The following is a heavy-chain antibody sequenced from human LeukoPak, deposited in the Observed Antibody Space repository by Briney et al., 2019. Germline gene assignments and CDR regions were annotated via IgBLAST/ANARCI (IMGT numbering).Heavy chain of an antibody. J-gene: IGHJ6*03. D-gene: IGHD4-11*01. CDR3: ARHLGNSNNYYYYMDV. CDR2: IYPGDSDT. CDR1: GYSFTSYW. Sequence: GESLKISCKGSGYSFTSYWIGWVRQMPGKGLEWMGIIYPGDSDTRYSPSFQGQVTISADKSISTAYLQWSSLKASDTAMYYCARHLGNSNNYYYYMDVWGKGTTVTASS. V-gene: IGHV5-51*01.